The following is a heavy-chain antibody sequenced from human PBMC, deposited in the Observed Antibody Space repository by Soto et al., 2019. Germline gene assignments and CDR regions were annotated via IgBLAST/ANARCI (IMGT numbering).Heavy chain of an antibody. CDR2: IFYNGTT. CDR3: ARGKVTHRY. V-gene: IGHV4-59*01. CDR1: GVSLTSYY. D-gene: IGHD2-21*02. Sequence: PSETLSLTCSVSGVSLTSYYWRWIRQTPGKTLEWIGCIFYNGTTNYTPSLKSRVTISLDMSKNQFSLKLKSVSAEDTALYYCARGKVTHRYWGPGTLVTVSS. J-gene: IGHJ4*02.